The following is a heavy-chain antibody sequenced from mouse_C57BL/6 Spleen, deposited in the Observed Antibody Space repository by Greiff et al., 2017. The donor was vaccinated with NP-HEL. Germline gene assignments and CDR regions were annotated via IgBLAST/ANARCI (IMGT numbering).Heavy chain of an antibody. V-gene: IGHV1-81*01. CDR1: GYTFTSYG. J-gene: IGHJ1*03. Sequence: VQRVESGAELARPGASVKLSCKASGYTFTSYGISWVKQRTGQGLEWIGEIYPRSGNTYYNEKFKGKATLTADKSSSTAYMELRSLTSEDSAVYFCARGFYGSTYGRYFDVWGTGTTVTVSS. D-gene: IGHD1-1*01. CDR2: IYPRSGNT. CDR3: ARGFYGSTYGRYFDV.